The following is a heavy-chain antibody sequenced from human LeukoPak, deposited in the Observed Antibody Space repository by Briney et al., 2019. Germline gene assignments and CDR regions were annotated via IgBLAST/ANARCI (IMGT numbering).Heavy chain of an antibody. V-gene: IGHV3-7*01. Sequence: GGSLRLSCAASGFTFTTYWMGWVRQAPGKGLEWVANIKQDGSEQYYVDSVKGRFTISRDNAKNSLSLQMNSLRAEDTAVYYCARGEDYDYGDYDLFDYWGQGTLVTVSS. CDR2: IKQDGSEQ. CDR1: GFTFTTYW. CDR3: ARGEDYDYGDYDLFDY. J-gene: IGHJ4*02. D-gene: IGHD4-17*01.